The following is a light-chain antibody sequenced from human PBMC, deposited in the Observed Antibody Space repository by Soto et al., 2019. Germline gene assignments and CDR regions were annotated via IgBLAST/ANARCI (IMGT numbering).Light chain of an antibody. V-gene: IGKV1-9*01. CDR1: QGLSSD. CDR2: AAS. Sequence: DIQLTQSPSFLSASVGDRVTITCRASQGLSSDLAWYQQKPGKAPKLLIYAASTRATGIPARFSGSGSGTEFTLTISRLQAEDFAVYYCQQYNNWPPITFGQGTRLEIK. CDR3: QQYNNWPPIT. J-gene: IGKJ5*01.